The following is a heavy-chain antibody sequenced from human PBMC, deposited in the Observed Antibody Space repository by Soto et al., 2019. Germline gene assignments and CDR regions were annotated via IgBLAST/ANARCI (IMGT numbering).Heavy chain of an antibody. CDR3: ARDPRGERTVTRHY. CDR1: GFTFSSYA. J-gene: IGHJ4*02. CDR2: ISGSGGST. D-gene: IGHD4-17*01. V-gene: IGHV3-23*01. Sequence: EVQLLESGGGLVQPGGSLRLSCAASGFTFSSYAMRWVRQAPGKGLEWVSAISGSGGSTYYADSVKGRFTISRDNSKNTLYLQMNSLRAEDTAVYYCARDPRGERTVTRHYWGQGTLVTVSS.